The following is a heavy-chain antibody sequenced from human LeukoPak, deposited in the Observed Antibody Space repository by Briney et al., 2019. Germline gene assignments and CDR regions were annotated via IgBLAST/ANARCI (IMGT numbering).Heavy chain of an antibody. CDR2: ISTNGGGT. D-gene: IGHD2-15*01. V-gene: IGHV3-64*01. J-gene: IGHJ4*02. CDR1: GFTFSSYA. Sequence: GGSLRLSCAASGFTFSSYAMHWVRQTPGKGLEYVSAISTNGGGTYYANSVKGRFTISRDNSKNTLYLQMGSLRAEDMAVYFCARYCNGVTCYSGYDYWGQGTLGTISS. CDR3: ARYCNGVTCYSGYDY.